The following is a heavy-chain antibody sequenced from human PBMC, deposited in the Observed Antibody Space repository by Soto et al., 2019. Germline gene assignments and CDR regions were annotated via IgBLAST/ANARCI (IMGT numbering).Heavy chain of an antibody. CDR1: GFAFSNFG. D-gene: IGHD6-13*01. V-gene: IGHV3-30*03. Sequence: ESGGGVVQPGRSLTLSCAASGFAFSNFGMQWARQAPGKGLEWVASISYDGNIKYSADSVKGRFTISRDNSKNTLYLQMNSLRTEDTAVYFCARFWGPVTAAVDHHWGQGALVTVSS. CDR2: ISYDGNIK. J-gene: IGHJ5*02. CDR3: ARFWGPVTAAVDHH.